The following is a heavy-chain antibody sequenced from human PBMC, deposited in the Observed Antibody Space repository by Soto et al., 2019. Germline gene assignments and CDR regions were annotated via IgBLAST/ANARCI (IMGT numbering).Heavy chain of an antibody. Sequence: QVQLVESGGGVVQPGRSLRLSCAASGFTFSSDGMHWVRQAPGKGLEWVAVIAYDGSNKYYAESVKGRFTISRDNSKNTLYLQMISLRPEDTAVYFCAKDNSSGFDHWGQGTLVTVSS. V-gene: IGHV3-30*18. CDR1: GFTFSSDG. D-gene: IGHD3-22*01. CDR2: IAYDGSNK. J-gene: IGHJ4*02. CDR3: AKDNSSGFDH.